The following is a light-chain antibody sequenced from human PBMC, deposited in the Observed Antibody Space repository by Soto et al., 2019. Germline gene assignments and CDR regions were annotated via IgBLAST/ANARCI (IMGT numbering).Light chain of an antibody. CDR2: GAS. CDR3: QQYTNWPPTLT. CDR1: QSVSSN. Sequence: EIVMTQSPATLSVSPGERATLSCRASQSVSSNLAWYQQKPGQAPRLLIYGASTRATGIPARFSGIGSGTEFTLTISSLQSEDFAVYYCQQYTNWPPTLTFGGGTKVEIK. V-gene: IGKV3-15*01. J-gene: IGKJ4*01.